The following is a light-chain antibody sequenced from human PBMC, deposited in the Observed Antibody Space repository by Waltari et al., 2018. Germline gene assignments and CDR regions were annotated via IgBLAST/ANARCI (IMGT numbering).Light chain of an antibody. CDR2: GKN. CDR1: SPRSSY. J-gene: IGLJ2*01. V-gene: IGLV3-19*01. Sequence: SSELTQDPAVSVALGQSVMITCRGASPRSSYALSYQQKSGQAPILVRFGKNKRPSGIPDRFSGYNSETTTSLTITGAQAEDEADYYCSSRDSSASHVLFAGGTKLTVL. CDR3: SSRDSSASHVL.